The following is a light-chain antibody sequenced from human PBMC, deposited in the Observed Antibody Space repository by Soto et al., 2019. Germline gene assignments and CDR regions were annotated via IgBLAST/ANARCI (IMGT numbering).Light chain of an antibody. CDR2: DVT. V-gene: IGLV2-14*03. CDR3: SSYTSSDTPYV. Sequence: QSALTQPASVSGSPGQSITISCTGTSSDVGGYNYVSWYQHHPGKAPQLMIFDVTSRPSGVSDRFSGSKFGNTASLTISGLQAEDEADYYCSSYTSSDTPYVFGTGTKVTVL. J-gene: IGLJ1*01. CDR1: SSDVGGYNY.